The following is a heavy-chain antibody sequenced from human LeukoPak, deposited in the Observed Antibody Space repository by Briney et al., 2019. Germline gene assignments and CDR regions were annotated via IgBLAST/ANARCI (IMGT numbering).Heavy chain of an antibody. CDR2: MNPNSGNT. V-gene: IGHV1-8*01. D-gene: IGHD3-9*01. Sequence: ASVKVSCKASGYTFTSYDINWVRQATGQGLEWMGWMNPNSGNTGYAQKFQGRVTITRNTSISTAYMELSSLRSEDTAVYYCARGGKDGLRCFDWLLSFDYWGQGTLVTVSS. CDR3: ARGGKDGLRCFDWLLSFDY. CDR1: GYTFTSYD. J-gene: IGHJ4*02.